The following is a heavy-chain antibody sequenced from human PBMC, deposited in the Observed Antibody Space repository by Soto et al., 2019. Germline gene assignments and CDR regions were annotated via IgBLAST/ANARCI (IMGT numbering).Heavy chain of an antibody. J-gene: IGHJ5*02. CDR1: GGSITRGGYY. CDR3: ATDPAP. V-gene: IGHV4-31*03. CDR2: IYNSGTT. Sequence: QVQLQESGPGLVKPSETLSLTCTVSGGSITRGGYYWSWIRQHPGKGLEWIGYIYNSGTTYYNPSLKSRVPLSVDTSKNQFSLKLTSLTAAATAVYSSATDPAPWVQGTLVTVSS.